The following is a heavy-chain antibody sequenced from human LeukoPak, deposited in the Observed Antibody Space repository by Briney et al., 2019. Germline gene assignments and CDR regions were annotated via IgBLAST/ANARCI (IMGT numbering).Heavy chain of an antibody. CDR3: ARDHYYDSSGYYYEGAFDI. J-gene: IGHJ3*02. CDR1: GGTFSTYA. V-gene: IGHV1-69*13. CDR2: IIPTFGTA. Sequence: SVKVSCKASGGTFSTYAISWVRQAPGQGLEWMGGIIPTFGTANYAQKFQGRVTITADESTSTAYMELSSLRSEDTAVYYCARDHYYDSSGYYYEGAFDIWGQGTMVTVSS. D-gene: IGHD3-22*01.